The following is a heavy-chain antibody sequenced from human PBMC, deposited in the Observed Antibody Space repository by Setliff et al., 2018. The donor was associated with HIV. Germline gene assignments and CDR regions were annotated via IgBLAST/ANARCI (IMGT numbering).Heavy chain of an antibody. CDR3: AKDGISGGAYPPYYFDY. CDR1: TFSTYA. J-gene: IGHJ4*01. Sequence: TFSTYAMSWVRQAPGKGLEWVSVISGSGGSTFYADSVKGRFTISRDNSKNTLYLQMNGLRVEDTAVYYCAKDGISGGAYPPYYFDYWGHGTLVTVSS. CDR2: ISGSGGST. D-gene: IGHD2-15*01. V-gene: IGHV3-23*01.